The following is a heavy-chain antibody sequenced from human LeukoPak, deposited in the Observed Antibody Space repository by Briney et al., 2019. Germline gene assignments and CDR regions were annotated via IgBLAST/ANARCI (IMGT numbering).Heavy chain of an antibody. CDR1: GGSISSYY. D-gene: IGHD3-22*01. CDR3: ARGILYYYDSSGYYLDY. J-gene: IGHJ4*02. CDR2: IYYSGST. Sequence: SETLSLTCTVSGGSISSYYWSWIRQPPGKGLEWIGYIYYSGSTNYNPSLKSRVTISVDTSKNQFSLKLSSVTAADTAVYYCARGILYYYDSSGYYLDYWGQGTLVTVS. V-gene: IGHV4-59*01.